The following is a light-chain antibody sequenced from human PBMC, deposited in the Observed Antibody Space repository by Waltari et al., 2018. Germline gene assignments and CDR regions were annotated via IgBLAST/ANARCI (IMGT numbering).Light chain of an antibody. V-gene: IGLV2-8*01. J-gene: IGLJ3*02. CDR2: EVS. CDR1: SSDGGGYNY. Sequence: QSALTQPPSASGSPGQSVTISCTGTSSDGGGYNYVSWYQQHPGKAPKLMVFEVSKRPSGVPDRFSGSKSGNTASLTVSGLQAEDEADYYCCSYAFSSNWVFGGGTKLTVL. CDR3: CSYAFSSNWV.